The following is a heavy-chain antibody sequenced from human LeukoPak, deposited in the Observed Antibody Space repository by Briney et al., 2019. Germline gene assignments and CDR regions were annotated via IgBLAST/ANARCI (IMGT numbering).Heavy chain of an antibody. J-gene: IGHJ6*02. CDR1: GFTFSSYG. CDR3: ARGYYYYDSSGYYPKPNYYGMDV. Sequence: GGSLRLSCAASGFTFSSYGMHWVRQAPGKGLEWVAVIWYDGSNKYYTDSVKGRFTISRDNSKNTLYLQMNSLRAEDTAVYYCARGYYYYDSSGYYPKPNYYGMDVWGQGTTVTVSS. V-gene: IGHV3-33*01. D-gene: IGHD3-22*01. CDR2: IWYDGSNK.